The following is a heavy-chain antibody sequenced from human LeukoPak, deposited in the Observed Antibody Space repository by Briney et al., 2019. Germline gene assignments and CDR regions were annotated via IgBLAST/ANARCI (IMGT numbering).Heavy chain of an antibody. CDR2: IRYDGATK. D-gene: IGHD4-11*01. CDR1: GFTFSSYG. J-gene: IGHJ4*02. V-gene: IGHV3-30*02. Sequence: GGSLRLXCAASGFTFSSYGMHWVRQAPGKGLEWVAFIRYDGATKYYRDSVKGRFTISRDNSKNTLYLQMNSLRAEDTAVYYCTKDHYSNYLYYFDYWGQGTLVTVSS. CDR3: TKDHYSNYLYYFDY.